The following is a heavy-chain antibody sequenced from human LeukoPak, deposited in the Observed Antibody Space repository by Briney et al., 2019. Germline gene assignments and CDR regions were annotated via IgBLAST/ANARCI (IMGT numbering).Heavy chain of an antibody. Sequence: PGGSLRLSCAASGFTVSSNYMSWVRQAPGKGLEWVSVIYSGGSTYYADSVKGRFTISRDNAKNSLFLQMNSLRAEGTAVYYCARVPYYYDSSGYYNYAFDIWGQGTMVTVSS. V-gene: IGHV3-53*01. J-gene: IGHJ3*02. CDR3: ARVPYYYDSSGYYNYAFDI. D-gene: IGHD3-22*01. CDR2: IYSGGST. CDR1: GFTVSSNY.